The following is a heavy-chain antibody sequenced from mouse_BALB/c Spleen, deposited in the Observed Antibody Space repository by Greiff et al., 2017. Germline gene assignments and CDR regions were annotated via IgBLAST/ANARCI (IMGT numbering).Heavy chain of an antibody. J-gene: IGHJ4*01. D-gene: IGHD2-1*01. Sequence: EVHLVESGPGLVKPSQSLSLTCTVTGYSITSDYAWNWIRQFPGNKLEWMGYISYSGSTSYNPSLKSRISITRDTSKNQFFLQLNSVTTEDTATYYCARDGNYWAMDYWGQGTSVTVSS. CDR2: ISYSGST. V-gene: IGHV3-2*02. CDR3: ARDGNYWAMDY. CDR1: GYSITSDYA.